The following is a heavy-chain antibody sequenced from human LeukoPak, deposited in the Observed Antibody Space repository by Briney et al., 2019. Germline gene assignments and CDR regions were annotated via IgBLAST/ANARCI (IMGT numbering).Heavy chain of an antibody. Sequence: ASVKVSCKASGYTFTGYYMYWVRQAPGQGLEWMGWINPNSGGTNYAQKFQGRVTMTRDTSISTAYMELSRLRSDDTAVYYCARDTRPITYYYGSGSYVNAFDIWGQGTMVIVSS. CDR2: INPNSGGT. CDR3: ARDTRPITYYYGSGSYVNAFDI. J-gene: IGHJ3*02. CDR1: GYTFTGYY. D-gene: IGHD3-10*01. V-gene: IGHV1-2*02.